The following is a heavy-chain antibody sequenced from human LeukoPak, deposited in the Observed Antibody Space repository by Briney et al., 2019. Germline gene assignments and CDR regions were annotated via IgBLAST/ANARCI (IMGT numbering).Heavy chain of an antibody. J-gene: IGHJ5*02. V-gene: IGHV1-2*02. CDR1: GYTFSDFY. D-gene: IGHD5-24*01. Sequence: ASVKVSCKASGYTFSDFYIHWVRQAPGQGLEWMGWINPHSGGTEYAQKFQGRVTMTRDTSTTTASMELSRLRSDDTAVYYCRRQVSVCSRALCLPHNNWFDPWGQGNLVTVSS. CDR3: RRQVSVCSRALCLPHNNWFDP. CDR2: INPHSGGT.